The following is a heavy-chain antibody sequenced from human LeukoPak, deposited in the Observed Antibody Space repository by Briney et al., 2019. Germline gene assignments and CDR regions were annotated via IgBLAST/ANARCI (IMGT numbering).Heavy chain of an antibody. CDR1: GFTFSSYG. V-gene: IGHV3-30*02. CDR2: IPYDGGNK. CDR3: AKDRLRELRYFDWLKFDY. Sequence: GGSLRLSCAASGFTFSSYGMHWVRQAPGKGLEWVAFIPYDGGNKYYADSVKGRFTISRDNSKNTLYLQMNSLRAEDTAVYYCAKDRLRELRYFDWLKFDYWGQGTLVTVSS. D-gene: IGHD3-9*01. J-gene: IGHJ4*02.